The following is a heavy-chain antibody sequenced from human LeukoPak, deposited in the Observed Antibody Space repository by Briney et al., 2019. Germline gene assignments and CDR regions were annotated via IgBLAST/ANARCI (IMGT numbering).Heavy chain of an antibody. J-gene: IGHJ3*01. CDR3: AKEGAALLYYDPGSGPRDAYDV. Sequence: GGSLRLSGAASGFIFSNYGMDWVRQAPGKGLEWVAFIRYDGPNKYYGHSVKGRFTISRDNSKNTLYLQMNSLRPDDTAVYYCAKEGAALLYYDPGSGPRDAYDVWGQGTMVTVSS. V-gene: IGHV3-30*02. CDR1: GFIFSNYG. CDR2: IRYDGPNK. D-gene: IGHD3-3*01.